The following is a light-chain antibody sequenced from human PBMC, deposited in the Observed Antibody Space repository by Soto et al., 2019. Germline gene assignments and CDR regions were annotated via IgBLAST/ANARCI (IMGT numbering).Light chain of an antibody. V-gene: IGKV3-20*01. Sequence: EIVLTQSPGTLSLSPGERATLSCRASQSVSSSYLAWYQQKPGQPPWLLIYGASSRATGIPDSFSGSGSGTDFTFAISRLEPEYFAVYYCQEYGSSPLTFGGGTKVEIK. J-gene: IGKJ4*01. CDR1: QSVSSSY. CDR2: GAS. CDR3: QEYGSSPLT.